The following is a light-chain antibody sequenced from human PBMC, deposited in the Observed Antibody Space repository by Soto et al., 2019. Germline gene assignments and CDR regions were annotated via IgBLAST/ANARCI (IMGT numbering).Light chain of an antibody. V-gene: IGLV2-14*03. Sequence: QSVLTQPASVSGSPGQSITISCGGTSSDVGAYIYVSWYQQYPGKAPKLIIYEVNNRPSGVSGRFSGSKSDTTACLTISGLQAEDEADYYCSSYSDSDTKVFGTGTKVTVL. CDR1: SSDVGAYIY. CDR3: SSYSDSDTKV. J-gene: IGLJ1*01. CDR2: EVN.